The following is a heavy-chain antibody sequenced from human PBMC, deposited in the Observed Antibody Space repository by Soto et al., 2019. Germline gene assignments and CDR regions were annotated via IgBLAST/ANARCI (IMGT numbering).Heavy chain of an antibody. D-gene: IGHD5-12*01. CDR2: VNPGGYST. CDR3: AKDLRAGSGYDFDY. Sequence: EVQLLQSGGGLVQPGGSLRLSCAASGFTFTSYSMTWVRQTPGKGLEWVAAVNPGGYSTYYADSVKGRFTISRDNSNKYLYLQMNSLRAEDTAVYYCAKDLRAGSGYDFDYRDQGTLVTVSS. J-gene: IGHJ4*02. V-gene: IGHV3-23*01. CDR1: GFTFTSYS.